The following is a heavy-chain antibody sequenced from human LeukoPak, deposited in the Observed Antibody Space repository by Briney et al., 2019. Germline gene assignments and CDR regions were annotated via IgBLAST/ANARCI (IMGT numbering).Heavy chain of an antibody. CDR3: ARRLTQYDCFDP. V-gene: IGHV6-1*01. J-gene: IGHJ5*02. CDR2: TYYRSTWYN. D-gene: IGHD2-2*01. Sequence: SQTLSLTVAISGDSVSTNSVTWNWISQSPSRGLEWLGRTYYRSTWYNDYAVSVRGRITVNPDTSKNQFSLHLNSVTPEDTAVYYCARRLTQYDCFDPWGQGILVTVSS. CDR1: GDSVSTNSVT.